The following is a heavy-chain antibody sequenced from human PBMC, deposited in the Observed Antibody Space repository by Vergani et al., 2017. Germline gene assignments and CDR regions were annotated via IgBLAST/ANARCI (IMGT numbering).Heavy chain of an antibody. CDR1: GFSFNSYW. CDR2: IKSDGSIT. Sequence: DVHLAESGGGFFQPGGSLRLSCSASGFSFNSYWMHWVRQVPGKGLLWVSRIKSDGSITAYADSVKGRFTISRDNAQNTLYLQMNSLRVEDTGVYYCARARXIETCYMSNWLDSWGQGTQVTVSS. CDR3: ARARXIETCYMSNWLDS. V-gene: IGHV3-74*03. D-gene: IGHD3-9*01. J-gene: IGHJ5*01.